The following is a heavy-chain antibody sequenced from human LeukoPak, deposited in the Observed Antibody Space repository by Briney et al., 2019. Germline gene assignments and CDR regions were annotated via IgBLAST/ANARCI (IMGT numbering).Heavy chain of an antibody. Sequence: GGSLRLSCVASGFTFNNYWMSWVRRAPGKGLEWVANIKQDGSETYYVDSVRGRFTISRDNAKNSLCLQMDSLRAEDTALYYCARDFWGAYRVDFFDYWGQGTLVTVSS. D-gene: IGHD3-3*01. J-gene: IGHJ4*02. V-gene: IGHV3-7*01. CDR2: IKQDGSET. CDR1: GFTFNNYW. CDR3: ARDFWGAYRVDFFDY.